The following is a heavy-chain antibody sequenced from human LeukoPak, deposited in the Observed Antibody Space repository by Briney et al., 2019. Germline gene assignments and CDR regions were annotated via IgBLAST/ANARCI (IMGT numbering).Heavy chain of an antibody. Sequence: GGALRLSCAASGFTFSSFSMIWVRQAPGKWLECVSSTSSSSAYTFYAESGKGRFTISRDKATNSLFLQMNGLRAEDTAMCYCAKGKKTVMTIPDYWGQGILVTVSS. CDR1: GFTFSSFS. D-gene: IGHD4/OR15-4a*01. V-gene: IGHV3-21*01. CDR2: TSSSSAYT. J-gene: IGHJ4*02. CDR3: AKGKKTVMTIPDY.